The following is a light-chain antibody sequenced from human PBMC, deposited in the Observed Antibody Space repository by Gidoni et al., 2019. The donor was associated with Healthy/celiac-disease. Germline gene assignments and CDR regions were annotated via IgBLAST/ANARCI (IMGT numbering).Light chain of an antibody. CDR1: QGISSY. V-gene: IGKV1-8*01. Sequence: AIRMTQSPSSLSASTGDRVTITCRASQGISSYLACYQQKPGKAPKLLIYAASTLQRGVPSRFSGSGSGTDFTLTISCLQSEDFATYYCQQDYSYPRTFGQGTKVEIK. J-gene: IGKJ1*01. CDR2: AAS. CDR3: QQDYSYPRT.